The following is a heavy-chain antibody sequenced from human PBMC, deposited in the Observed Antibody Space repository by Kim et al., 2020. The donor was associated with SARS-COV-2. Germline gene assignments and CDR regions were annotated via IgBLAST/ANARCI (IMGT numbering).Heavy chain of an antibody. CDR2: GETT. CDR3: TSGDTFHM. Sequence: GETTEYDASVKDRFTISRDDSKSIAYLQMNSLKTEDTAVYYCTSGDTFHMWGQGTMVTVSS. V-gene: IGHV3-49*02. J-gene: IGHJ3*02.